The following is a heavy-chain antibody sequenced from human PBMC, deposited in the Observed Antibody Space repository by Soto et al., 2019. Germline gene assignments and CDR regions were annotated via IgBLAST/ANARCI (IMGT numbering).Heavy chain of an antibody. CDR2: ISAYNGNT. D-gene: IGHD1-1*01. J-gene: IGHJ4*02. CDR3: ARNEHVFDY. V-gene: IGHV1-18*01. Sequence: QVQLVQSGAEVKKPGASVKVSCKASGYTFTSYGISWVRQAPGQGLEWMGWISAYNGNTNYAQKLQGRVTMTTDTTTSTAYMKLMRLGYDDTELYYCARNEHVFDYWGQGTLVTVSS. CDR1: GYTFTSYG.